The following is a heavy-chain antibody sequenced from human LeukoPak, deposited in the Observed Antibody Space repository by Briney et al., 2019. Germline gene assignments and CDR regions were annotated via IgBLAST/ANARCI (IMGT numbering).Heavy chain of an antibody. J-gene: IGHJ4*02. D-gene: IGHD2-2*02. Sequence: SETLSLTCAVYGGSFSGYYWSWIRQPPGKGLEWIGEINHSGSTNYNPSLKSRVTISVDTSKNQFSLKLSSVTAADTAVYHCARGGVVVPAAIRFRSSYYFDYWGQGTLVTVSS. CDR1: GGSFSGYY. CDR2: INHSGST. V-gene: IGHV4-34*01. CDR3: ARGGVVVPAAIRFRSSYYFDY.